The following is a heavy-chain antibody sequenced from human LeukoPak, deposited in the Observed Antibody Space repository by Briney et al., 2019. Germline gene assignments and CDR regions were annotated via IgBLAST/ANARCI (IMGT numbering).Heavy chain of an antibody. V-gene: IGHV3-21*01. D-gene: IGHD6-6*01. Sequence: GGSLRLSCAASGFTFSSYSMNWVRQAPGKGLEWVPSISGSSSYIYYADSVKGRFTISRDNAKNSLYLQMNSLRAGDTALYYCARADSNIAARRIGFDYWGQGTLVTVSS. CDR3: ARADSNIAARRIGFDY. CDR1: GFTFSSYS. J-gene: IGHJ4*02. CDR2: ISGSSSYI.